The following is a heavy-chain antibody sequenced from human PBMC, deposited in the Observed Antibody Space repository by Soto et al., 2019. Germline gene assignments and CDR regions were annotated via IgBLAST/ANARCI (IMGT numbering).Heavy chain of an antibody. V-gene: IGHV4-39*01. CDR3: VRQGFGRLHGLVDV. Sequence: LSLTCTVSGGSISSTTYYWGWMRQPPGKGLEWIASFFIGGNTYYNPSLKSRVTISVDRSKNQFSLKLSSVTAADTAVYYCVRQGFGRLHGLVDVWGQGTTVTVSS. J-gene: IGHJ6*02. CDR1: GGSISSTTYY. CDR2: FFIGGNT. D-gene: IGHD3-10*01.